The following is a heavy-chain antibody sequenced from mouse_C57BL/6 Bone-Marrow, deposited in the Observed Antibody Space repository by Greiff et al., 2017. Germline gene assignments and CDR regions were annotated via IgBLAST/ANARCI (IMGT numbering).Heavy chain of an antibody. D-gene: IGHD1-1*01. J-gene: IGHJ2*01. CDR3: AGRYYYGSRRVDY. CDR2: INPNNGGT. CDR1: GYTFTDYY. Sequence: EVKLQQSGPELVKPGASVKISCKASGYTFTDYYMNWVKQSHGKSLEWIGDINPNNGGTSYNQKFKGKATLTVAKSSSKAYMARRTLTSEESAVYYCAGRYYYGSRRVDYWGQGTTLTVSS. V-gene: IGHV1-26*01.